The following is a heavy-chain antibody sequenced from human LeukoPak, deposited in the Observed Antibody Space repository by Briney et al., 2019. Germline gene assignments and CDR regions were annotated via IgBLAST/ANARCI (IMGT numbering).Heavy chain of an antibody. CDR2: IKEDGSEQ. J-gene: IGHJ4*02. V-gene: IGHV3-7*02. D-gene: IGHD2-8*01. CDR1: GFTFSSYW. CDR3: ARPLYCTNGVCTDY. Sequence: PGGSLRLSCAASGFTFSSYWMSWVRQAPGKGPEWVANIKEDGSEQYYVDSVKGRFTISRDNAKNSLYLQMNSLRAEDTAVYYCARPLYCTNGVCTDYWGQGTLVTVSS.